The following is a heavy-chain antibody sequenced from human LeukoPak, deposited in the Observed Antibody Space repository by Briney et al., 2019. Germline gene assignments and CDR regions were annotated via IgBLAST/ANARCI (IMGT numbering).Heavy chain of an antibody. CDR2: ISSSSSYI. D-gene: IGHD3-9*01. J-gene: IGHJ6*02. CDR1: GFTFSSYS. Sequence: GGSLRLSCAASGFTFSSYSMNWVRQAPRKGLEWVSSISSSSSYIYYADSVKGRFTISRDNAKNSLYLQMNSLRAEDTAVYYCARRYFDWLEYYYYGMDVWGQGTTVTVSS. CDR3: ARRYFDWLEYYYYGMDV. V-gene: IGHV3-21*01.